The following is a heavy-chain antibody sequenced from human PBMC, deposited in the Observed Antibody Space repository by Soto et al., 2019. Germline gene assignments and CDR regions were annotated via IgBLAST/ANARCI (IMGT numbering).Heavy chain of an antibody. CDR3: ARTSIYYDSCGAIGYYFDY. CDR1: GGSISSGGYY. D-gene: IGHD3-22*01. CDR2: LYYSGST. Sequence: PSETLSLTCTVSGGSISSGGYYWSWIRPHPGKGLEWIGYLYYSGSTYYNPSLKSRITIAVDTSKNQFSLKLSSVTAADTAVYYCARTSIYYDSCGAIGYYFDYWGQGALVTVSS. J-gene: IGHJ4*02. V-gene: IGHV4-31*03.